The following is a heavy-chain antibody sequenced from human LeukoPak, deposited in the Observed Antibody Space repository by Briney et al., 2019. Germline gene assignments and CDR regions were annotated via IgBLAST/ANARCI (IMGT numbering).Heavy chain of an antibody. V-gene: IGHV4-34*01. CDR2: INHSGST. CDR1: GGSFSGYY. Sequence: EPSETLSLTCAVYGGSFSGYYWSWIRQPPGKGLEWIGEINHSGSTNYNPSLKSRVTISVDTSKNQFSLKLSSVTAADTAVYYCARGVWGSSWYGDYWGQGTLVTVSS. J-gene: IGHJ4*02. CDR3: ARGVWGSSWYGDY. D-gene: IGHD6-13*01.